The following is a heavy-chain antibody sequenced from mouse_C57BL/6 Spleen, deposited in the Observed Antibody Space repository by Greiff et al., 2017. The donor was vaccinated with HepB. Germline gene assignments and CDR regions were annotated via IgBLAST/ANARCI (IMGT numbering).Heavy chain of an antibody. CDR3: ARTGSSYELDY. CDR1: GYAFTNYL. V-gene: IGHV1-54*01. Sequence: QVQLQHSGAELVRPGTSVKVSCKASGYAFTNYLIEWVKQRPGQGLEWIGVINPGSGGTNYNEKFKGKATLTADKSSSTAYMQLSSLTSEDSAVYFCARTGSSYELDYWGQGTTLTVSS. J-gene: IGHJ2*01. D-gene: IGHD1-1*01. CDR2: INPGSGGT.